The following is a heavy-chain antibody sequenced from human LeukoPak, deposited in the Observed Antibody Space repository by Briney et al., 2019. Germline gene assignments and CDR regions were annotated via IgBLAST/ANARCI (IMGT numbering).Heavy chain of an antibody. Sequence: SETLSLTCAVYGGSFSGYYWSWIRQPPGKGLEWIGEINHSGSTNYNPSLKSRVTISGDTSKNQFSLKLSSVTAADTAVYYCARGRFGVFDIWGQGTMVTVSS. D-gene: IGHD2-8*01. CDR2: INHSGST. CDR3: ARGRFGVFDI. CDR1: GGSFSGYY. J-gene: IGHJ3*02. V-gene: IGHV4-34*01.